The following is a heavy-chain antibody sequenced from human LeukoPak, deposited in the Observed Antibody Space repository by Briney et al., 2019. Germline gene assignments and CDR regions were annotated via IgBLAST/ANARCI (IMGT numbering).Heavy chain of an antibody. CDR3: VSPRGFSYGYFDY. CDR1: GGSISSNSNY. V-gene: IGHV4-39*01. CDR2: ISYGGST. Sequence: PSETLSLTCTVSGGSISSNSNYWAWIRQPPGRGLEWIGSISYGGSTYYSPSLESRVTISVDTSKNQFSLKLGSVSATDTAVYYCVSPRGFSYGYFDYWGQGTLVTVSS. D-gene: IGHD5-18*01. J-gene: IGHJ4*02.